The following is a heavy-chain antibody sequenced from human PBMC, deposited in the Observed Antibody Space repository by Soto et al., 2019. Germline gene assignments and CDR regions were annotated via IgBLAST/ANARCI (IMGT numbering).Heavy chain of an antibody. Sequence: QVQLEQSGAEVKKPGSSVKVSCKASGGTLSDHGVAWLRQAPGQGLEWMGGTIPVFNTAKYAQKFQGRVTVTADKFTNIAYMELSSLRSGDTAFYFCARGVYGSRNYYTGPSAFDIWGQGTMVIVSS. D-gene: IGHD3-10*01. J-gene: IGHJ3*02. V-gene: IGHV1-69*06. CDR3: ARGVYGSRNYYTGPSAFDI. CDR2: TIPVFNTA. CDR1: GGTLSDHG.